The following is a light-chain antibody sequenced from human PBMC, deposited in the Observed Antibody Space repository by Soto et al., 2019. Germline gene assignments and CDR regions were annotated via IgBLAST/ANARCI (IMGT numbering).Light chain of an antibody. V-gene: IGKV1-17*01. J-gene: IGKJ5*01. Sequence: DIQMTQSPSSLSASVGGRVTITCRASQGIRNDLGWYQQKPGKAPKRLIYAASSLQSGVPSRFSATVSGTEFSLTITSLQPEDFATYYCQQLFDSPITFGQGTRLEIK. CDR1: QGIRND. CDR3: QQLFDSPIT. CDR2: AAS.